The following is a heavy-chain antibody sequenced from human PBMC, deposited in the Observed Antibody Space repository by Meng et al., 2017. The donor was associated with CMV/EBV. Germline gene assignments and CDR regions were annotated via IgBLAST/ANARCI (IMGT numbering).Heavy chain of an antibody. CDR1: VGSISSSSYY. J-gene: IGHJ4*02. CDR3: VTWLWFGELSGYYFDY. CDR2: IYYSGST. V-gene: IGHV4-39*07. D-gene: IGHD3-10*01. Sequence: SAPVSLRPPEPLAVTGTVSVGSISSSSYYWGWIRQPPGKGLEWIGSIYYSGSTYYNPSLKSRVAISVDTSKNQFSLKLSSVTAADTAVYYCVTWLWFGELSGYYFDYWGQGTLVTVSS.